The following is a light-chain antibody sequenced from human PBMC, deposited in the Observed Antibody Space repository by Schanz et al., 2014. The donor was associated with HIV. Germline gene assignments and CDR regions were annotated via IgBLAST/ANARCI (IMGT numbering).Light chain of an antibody. CDR2: GAS. CDR3: QQFGISPPWT. Sequence: EIVLTQSPGTLSLSPGERVTLSCRASQSVSNNYLAWYRQTPGQPPRLVIFGASNKAAGFSHRFSGSGSGTDFTLTINGLEPEDFAVYYCQQFGISPPWTFGQGTKVEI. CDR1: QSVSNNY. V-gene: IGKV3-20*01. J-gene: IGKJ1*01.